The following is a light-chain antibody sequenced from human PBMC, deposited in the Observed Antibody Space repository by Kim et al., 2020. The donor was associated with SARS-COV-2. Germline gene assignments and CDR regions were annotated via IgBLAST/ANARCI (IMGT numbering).Light chain of an antibody. Sequence: APGKTARITCGGTNIGSRSVHWYQQKAGQAPVLVIYYDSDRPSGIPEQFSGSNSGNTATLTISRVEAGDEADYYCQVWDISSDVGVFGGGTKVTVL. CDR1: NIGSRS. CDR3: QVWDISSDVGV. CDR2: YDS. J-gene: IGLJ3*02. V-gene: IGLV3-21*04.